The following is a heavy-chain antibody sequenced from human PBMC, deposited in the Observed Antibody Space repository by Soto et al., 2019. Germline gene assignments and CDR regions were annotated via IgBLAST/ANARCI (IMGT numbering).Heavy chain of an antibody. J-gene: IGHJ3*02. CDR2: ISYDGSNK. V-gene: IGHV3-30*18. CDR1: GFTFSSYG. Sequence: GGSLRLSCAASGFTFSSYGMHWVRQAPGKGLEWVAVISYDGSNKYYADSVKGRFTISRDNSKNTLYLEMNSLRAEDTAVYYCAKDEAVAGKGDAFDIWGQGTMVTVSS. D-gene: IGHD6-19*01. CDR3: AKDEAVAGKGDAFDI.